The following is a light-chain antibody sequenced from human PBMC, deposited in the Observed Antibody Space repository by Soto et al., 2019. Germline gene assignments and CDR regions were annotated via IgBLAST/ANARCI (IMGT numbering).Light chain of an antibody. CDR3: QQYGTSPYT. CDR1: QSVRSSY. V-gene: IGKV3-20*01. Sequence: EIVLTQSPGTLSLSPGERATLSCRASQSVRSSYLAWYQQKPGQAPRLLIYGASSRATGIPDRFSGSGSGKDFTLTISRLEPEDCAVYYCQQYGTSPYTFGLGTKLEIK. J-gene: IGKJ2*01. CDR2: GAS.